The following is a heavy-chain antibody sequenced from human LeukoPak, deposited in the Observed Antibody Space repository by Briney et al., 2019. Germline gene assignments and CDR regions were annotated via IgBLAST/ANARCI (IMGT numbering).Heavy chain of an antibody. V-gene: IGHV3-30-3*01. D-gene: IGHD3-10*01. CDR3: ARESTGRIWFGAPNDY. Sequence: GRSLRLSCAASGFTFSSYAMHWVRQAPGKGLEWVAVISYDGSNKYYADSVKGRFTISRDNSKNTLCLQMNSLRAEDTAVYYCARESTGRIWFGAPNDYWGQGTLVTVSS. CDR2: ISYDGSNK. CDR1: GFTFSSYA. J-gene: IGHJ4*02.